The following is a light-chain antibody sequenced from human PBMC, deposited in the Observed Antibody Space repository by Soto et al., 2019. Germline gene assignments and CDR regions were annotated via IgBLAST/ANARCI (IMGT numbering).Light chain of an antibody. CDR1: SSDVGSYNY. V-gene: IGLV2-8*01. Sequence: QSALTRPPSASGSPGQSVTISCTGTSSDVGSYNYVSWYQQHPGKAPKLMIYEVSKRPSGVPDRFSGSKSCNTASLTVSGLQDEDEADYYCSSYAGSNNHVFGTGTKVTVL. CDR3: SSYAGSNNHV. CDR2: EVS. J-gene: IGLJ1*01.